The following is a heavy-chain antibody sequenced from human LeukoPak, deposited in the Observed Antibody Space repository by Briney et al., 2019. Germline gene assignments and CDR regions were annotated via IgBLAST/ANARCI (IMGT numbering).Heavy chain of an antibody. CDR3: ARYYCIGNYCYSANWFDT. CDR1: GGSINNYY. CDR2: FYSGGRS. D-gene: IGHD2-21*01. Sequence: SETLSLTCAVSGGSINNYYWSWIRQPPGKGLEWIGYFYSGGRSNFNPSLTSRVTMSVDTSKNQFFLELSSVTAADTAVYFCARYYCIGNYCYSANWFDTWGQGTLVTVSS. J-gene: IGHJ5*02. V-gene: IGHV4-59*12.